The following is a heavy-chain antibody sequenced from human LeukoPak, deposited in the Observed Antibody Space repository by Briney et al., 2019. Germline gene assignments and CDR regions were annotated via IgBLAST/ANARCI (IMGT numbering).Heavy chain of an antibody. CDR3: ARHRGDYFDY. J-gene: IGHJ4*02. D-gene: IGHD1-14*01. CDR1: GGSISSGSYY. Sequence: SETLSLTCTVSGGSISSGSYYWSWIRQPAGKGLEWIGRIYTSGSTNYNPSLKSRVTISVDTSKNQFSLKLSSVTAADTAVYYCARHRGDYFDYWGQGTLATVSS. V-gene: IGHV4-61*02. CDR2: IYTSGST.